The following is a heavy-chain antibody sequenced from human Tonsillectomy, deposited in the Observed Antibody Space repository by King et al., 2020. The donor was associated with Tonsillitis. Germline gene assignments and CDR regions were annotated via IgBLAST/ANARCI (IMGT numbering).Heavy chain of an antibody. D-gene: IGHD3-3*01. CDR2: ISSTTIYI. CDR1: GFTFSTYS. Sequence: VQLVESGGGLVKSGGSLRLSCEASGFTFSTYSMSWVRQAPGKGLEWVSSISSTTIYIYYADSVKGRFTISRGNAKNSLYLQMNSLSAEDTAVYYCARAPQDYDFWSGDYFGYFDYWGQGTLVTVSS. J-gene: IGHJ4*02. V-gene: IGHV3-21*01. CDR3: ARAPQDYDFWSGDYFGYFDY.